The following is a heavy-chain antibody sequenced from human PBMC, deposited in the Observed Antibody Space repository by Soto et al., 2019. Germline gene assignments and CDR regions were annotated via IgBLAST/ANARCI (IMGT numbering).Heavy chain of an antibody. J-gene: IGHJ4*02. V-gene: IGHV3-9*01. CDR1: GFTFDDDA. D-gene: IGHD6-19*01. Sequence: GGSLRLSCAASGFTFDDDAMHWVRQAPGKGLEWVSGISWNSGSIGYADSVKGRFTISRDNAKNSLYLQMNSLRAEDTALYYCAKDISSGWFYYFDYWGQGTLVTVSS. CDR2: ISWNSGSI. CDR3: AKDISSGWFYYFDY.